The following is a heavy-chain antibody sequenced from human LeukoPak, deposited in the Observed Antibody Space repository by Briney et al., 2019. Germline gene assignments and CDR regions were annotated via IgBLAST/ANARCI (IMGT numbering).Heavy chain of an antibody. CDR3: ANYVDY. V-gene: IGHV3-30*18. CDR1: GFTFSSYG. CDR2: ISYDGSNK. Sequence: GRSLRLSCAASGFTFSSYGMHWVRQAPGKGLEWVAVISYDGSNKYYADSVKGRFTISRDNSKNTLYPQMNSLRAEDTAVYYCANYVDYWGQGTLVTVSS. J-gene: IGHJ4*02.